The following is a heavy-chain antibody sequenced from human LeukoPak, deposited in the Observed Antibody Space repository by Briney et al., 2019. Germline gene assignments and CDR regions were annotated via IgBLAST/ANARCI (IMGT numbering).Heavy chain of an antibody. J-gene: IGHJ4*02. CDR2: ISYEGSNK. Sequence: GGSLRLSCAASGFSFSSFGMHWVRQAPGKGLEWVAVISYEGSNKYYAASVKGRFTISRDNFKNTLDLQMNSLTAEDTAVYYCAKDHSGSYYGPFDSGGKGTLVTVSS. CDR3: AKDHSGSYYGPFDS. D-gene: IGHD1-26*01. CDR1: GFSFSSFG. V-gene: IGHV3-30*18.